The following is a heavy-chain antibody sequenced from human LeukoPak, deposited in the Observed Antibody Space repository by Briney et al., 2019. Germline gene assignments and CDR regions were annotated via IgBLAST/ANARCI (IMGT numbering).Heavy chain of an antibody. D-gene: IGHD3-22*01. CDR3: ARGVHVRVYDSNPHYGHY. V-gene: IGHV1-69*13. CDR1: GGTFSSYA. J-gene: IGHJ4*02. Sequence: ASVKVSCKASGGTFSSYAISWVRQAPGQGLEWMGGIIPIFGTANYAQKFQGRVTITADESTSTVYMELSSLRSEDTAFYYCARGVHVRVYDSNPHYGHYWGQGTLVTVSS. CDR2: IIPIFGTA.